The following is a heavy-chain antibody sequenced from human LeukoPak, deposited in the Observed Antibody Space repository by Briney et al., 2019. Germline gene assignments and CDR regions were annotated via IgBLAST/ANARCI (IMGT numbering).Heavy chain of an antibody. D-gene: IGHD5-12*01. CDR2: ISWNSGSI. CDR1: GFTFDDYA. CDR3: AKSQYSGYSVLNY. J-gene: IGHJ4*02. V-gene: IGHV3-9*01. Sequence: GGSPRLSCAASGFTFDDYAMHWVRQAPGKGLEWVSGISWNSGSIGYADSVKGRFTISRDNAKNSLYLQMNSLRAEDTALYYCAKSQYSGYSVLNYWGQGTLVTVSS.